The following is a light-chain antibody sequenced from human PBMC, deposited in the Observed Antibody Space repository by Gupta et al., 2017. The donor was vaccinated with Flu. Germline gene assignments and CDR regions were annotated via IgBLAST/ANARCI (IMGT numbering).Light chain of an antibody. CDR1: SSNIGSNY. Sequence: QSVLTQPPSASETPGERVTISCSGSSSNIGSNYVFWYLLLPGTAPKLLIYRNNQRPSGVPDRFSGSKSGTSASLAISGLRSEDEADYYCAAWDDSLSGRGVFGGGTKLTVL. J-gene: IGLJ2*01. V-gene: IGLV1-47*01. CDR2: RNN. CDR3: AAWDDSLSGRGV.